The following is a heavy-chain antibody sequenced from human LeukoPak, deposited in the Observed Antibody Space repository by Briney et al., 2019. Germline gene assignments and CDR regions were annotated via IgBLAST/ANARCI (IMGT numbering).Heavy chain of an antibody. V-gene: IGHV4-59*08. J-gene: IGHJ4*02. D-gene: IGHD3-22*01. CDR1: AGSISSYW. Sequence: SETLSLTCTISAGSISSYWWSWVRQPPGRGLGWIGHLFHSGSTTYNASLQSLVTMSVDTSKNPFSLNLSLVTAADTPFHYCPRLIRYDSGAYSLDYWGQGTLVTVSS. CDR3: PRLIRYDSGAYSLDY. CDR2: LFHSGST.